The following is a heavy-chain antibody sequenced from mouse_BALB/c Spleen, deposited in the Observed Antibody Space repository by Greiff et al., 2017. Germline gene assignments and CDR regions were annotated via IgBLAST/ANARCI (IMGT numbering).Heavy chain of an antibody. D-gene: IGHD1-1*01. J-gene: IGHJ2*01. V-gene: IGHV5-6*02. CDR2: ISSGGSYT. Sequence: EVMLVESGGDLVKPGGSLKLSCAASGFTFSSYGMSWVRQTPDKRLEWVATISSGGSYTYYPDSVKGRFTICRDNAKNTLYLQMSSLKSEDTAMYYCARHETTVVATDRYFDYWGQGTTLTVSS. CDR3: ARHETTVVATDRYFDY. CDR1: GFTFSSYG.